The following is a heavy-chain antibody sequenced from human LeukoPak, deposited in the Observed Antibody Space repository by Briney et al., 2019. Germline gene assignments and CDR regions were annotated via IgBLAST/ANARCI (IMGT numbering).Heavy chain of an antibody. Sequence: GGSLRLSCAASGFTFSSYAMHWVRQAPGKGLEWVAVISYDGSNKYYADSVKGRFTISRDNSKNTLYLQMNSLRAEDTAVYYCARGAAVAGTPYYYGMDVWGQGTTVTVSS. CDR3: ARGAAVAGTPYYYGMDV. CDR2: ISYDGSNK. D-gene: IGHD6-19*01. J-gene: IGHJ6*02. CDR1: GFTFSSYA. V-gene: IGHV3-30-3*01.